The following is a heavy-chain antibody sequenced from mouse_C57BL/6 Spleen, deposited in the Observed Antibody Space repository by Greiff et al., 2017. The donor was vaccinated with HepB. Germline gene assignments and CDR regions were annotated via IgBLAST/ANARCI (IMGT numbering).Heavy chain of an antibody. CDR2: ISDGGSYT. D-gene: IGHD2-10*02. CDR3: ARDRGGMSFDY. V-gene: IGHV5-4*01. CDR1: GFTFSSYA. Sequence: DVHLVESGGGLVKPGGSLKLSCAASGFTFSSYAMSWVRQTPEKRLEWVATISDGGSYTYYPDNVKGRFTISRDNAKNNLYLQMSHLKSEDTAMYYCARDRGGMSFDYWGQGTTLTVSS. J-gene: IGHJ2*01.